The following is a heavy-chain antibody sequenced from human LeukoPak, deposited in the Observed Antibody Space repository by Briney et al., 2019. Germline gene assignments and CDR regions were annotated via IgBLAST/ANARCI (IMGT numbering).Heavy chain of an antibody. Sequence: PGGSLRLSCAASGFTFSSYAMTWVRQAPGKGLEWVSAISGSGGSTYYADSVKGRLTISRDNSKNTLYLQMNSLRAEDTAVYYCAKGLGYCTGGSCYGSPMDVWGQGTTVTVSS. J-gene: IGHJ6*02. CDR3: AKGLGYCTGGSCYGSPMDV. D-gene: IGHD2-15*01. V-gene: IGHV3-23*01. CDR1: GFTFSSYA. CDR2: ISGSGGST.